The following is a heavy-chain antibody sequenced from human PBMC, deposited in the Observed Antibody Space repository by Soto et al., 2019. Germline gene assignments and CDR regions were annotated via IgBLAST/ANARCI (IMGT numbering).Heavy chain of an antibody. CDR3: ARHPFGGYAFDS. V-gene: IGHV4-61*01. J-gene: IGHJ4*02. CDR1: GGSVSSGSYY. Sequence: PSETLSLTCTVSGGSVSSGSYYWSWIRQPPGKGLEWIGYIYYSGSTNYNPSLKSRVTISVDTSKNQFSLKLSSVTAADTAIYYCARHPFGGYAFDSWGQGTLVTVSS. D-gene: IGHD3-16*01. CDR2: IYYSGST.